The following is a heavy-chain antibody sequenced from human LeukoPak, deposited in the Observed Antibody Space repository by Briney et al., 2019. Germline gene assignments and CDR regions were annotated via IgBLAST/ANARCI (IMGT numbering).Heavy chain of an antibody. Sequence: GESLKISCKGSGYSFTSYWIGWVRQMPGKGLEWMGIAYPADSDTTYSPSFQGQVTISADKSISTAYLQWSSLKASDTAMYYCARRRTGLSFDYWGQGTLVTVSS. CDR3: ARRRTGLSFDY. CDR2: AYPADSDT. CDR1: GYSFTSYW. V-gene: IGHV5-51*01. D-gene: IGHD3-10*01. J-gene: IGHJ4*02.